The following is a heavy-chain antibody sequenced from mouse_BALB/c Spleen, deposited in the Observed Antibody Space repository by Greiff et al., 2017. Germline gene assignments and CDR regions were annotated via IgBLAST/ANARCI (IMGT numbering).Heavy chain of an antibody. D-gene: IGHD2-1*01. Sequence: VQLQQSGPGLVQPSQSLSITCTVSGFSLTSYGVHWVRQSPGKCLEWLGVIWSGGSTDYNAAFISRLSISKDNSKSQVFFKMNSLQANDTAIYYCAREDGNYVDYAMDYWGQGTSVTVSS. V-gene: IGHV2-2*02. J-gene: IGHJ4*01. CDR3: AREDGNYVDYAMDY. CDR1: GFSLTSYG. CDR2: IWSGGST.